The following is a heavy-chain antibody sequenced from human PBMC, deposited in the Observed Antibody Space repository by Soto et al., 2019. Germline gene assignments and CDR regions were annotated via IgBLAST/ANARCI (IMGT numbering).Heavy chain of an antibody. CDR2: IKQDGSEK. V-gene: IGHV3-7*01. Sequence: PGGSLRLSCADSGFTFNNYWMSWVRQAPGKGLEWVANIKQDGSEKYYVDSVKGRFTISRDNAKRSVLLQMISLRAEDTAVYYCARERERWYFDLWGRGTQVTVSS. CDR3: ARERERWYFDL. J-gene: IGHJ2*01. CDR1: GFTFNNYW.